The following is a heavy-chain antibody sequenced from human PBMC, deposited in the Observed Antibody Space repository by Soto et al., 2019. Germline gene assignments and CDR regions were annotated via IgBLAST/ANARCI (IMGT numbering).Heavy chain of an antibody. CDR2: SSNSGTFT. CDR3: ARSGDNYNVLDY. D-gene: IGHD3-10*02. Sequence: GGSLRLSCAASGFTLSDHYMSWIRRAPGKGLEWVSFSSNSGTFTKYADSVKGRFTISRDNAKNSLYLQINSLRGEDTAIYFCARSGDNYNVLDYWGPGTPVTVSS. V-gene: IGHV3-11*03. J-gene: IGHJ4*02. CDR1: GFTLSDHY.